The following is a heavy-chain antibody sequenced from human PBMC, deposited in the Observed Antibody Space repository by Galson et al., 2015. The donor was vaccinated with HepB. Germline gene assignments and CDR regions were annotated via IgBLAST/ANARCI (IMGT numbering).Heavy chain of an antibody. V-gene: IGHV3-23*01. CDR1: GFTFSYYA. CDR2: ITPSGDNT. D-gene: IGHD6-19*01. Sequence: SLRLSCAASGFTFSYYAMSWVRQAPGQGLEWVSAITPSGDNTYSADSMKGRFTISRDNSKNTLFLQMNSLRADDTAIYFCAKVFPEKTDGWYRQALYYFDAWGHGTRVTVSS. CDR3: AKVFPEKTDGWYRQALYYFDA. J-gene: IGHJ4*01.